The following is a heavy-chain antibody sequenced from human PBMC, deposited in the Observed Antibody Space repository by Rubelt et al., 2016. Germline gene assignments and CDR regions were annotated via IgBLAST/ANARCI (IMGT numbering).Heavy chain of an antibody. V-gene: IGHV1-2*02. J-gene: IGHJ1*01. Sequence: GEGLEWMGWINPNSGGTNYAQKFQGRVTMTRDTSISTAYMELSRLRSDDTAVYYCARADIVVVPAAIGYFQHWGQGTLVTVSA. CDR2: INPNSGGT. CDR3: ARADIVVVPAAIGYFQH. D-gene: IGHD2-2*02.